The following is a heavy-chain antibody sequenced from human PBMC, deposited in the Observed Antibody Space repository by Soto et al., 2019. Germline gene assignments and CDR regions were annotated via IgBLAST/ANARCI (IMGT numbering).Heavy chain of an antibody. CDR3: ARVPYSSGWLLPQYGLDV. J-gene: IGHJ6*02. CDR1: GDSVSSNSAA. V-gene: IGHV6-1*01. D-gene: IGHD6-19*01. Sequence: SQTLSLTCAISGDSVSSNSAAWNWIRQSPSRGLEWLGRTYYRSKWYNDYAVSVKSRITINPDTSKNQFSLQLNSVTPEDTAVYYCARVPYSSGWLLPQYGLDVWGQGTTVTVSS. CDR2: TYYRSKWYN.